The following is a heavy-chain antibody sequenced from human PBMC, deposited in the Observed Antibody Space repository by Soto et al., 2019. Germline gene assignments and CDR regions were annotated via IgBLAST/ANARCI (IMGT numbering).Heavy chain of an antibody. Sequence: QVQLVQSGAEVKKPGSSVKVSCKASGGTFSSYAISLVRQAPGQGLEWMGGIIPIFGTANYAQKFQGRVTITADESTSTAYMELSSLRSEDTAVYYCAREGVPYSYAKNWFDPWGQGTLVTVSS. D-gene: IGHD5-18*01. CDR2: IIPIFGTA. V-gene: IGHV1-69*01. CDR1: GGTFSSYA. J-gene: IGHJ5*02. CDR3: AREGVPYSYAKNWFDP.